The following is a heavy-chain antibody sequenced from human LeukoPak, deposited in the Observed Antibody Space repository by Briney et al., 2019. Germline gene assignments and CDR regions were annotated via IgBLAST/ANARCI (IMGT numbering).Heavy chain of an antibody. CDR1: GYSFTTYW. D-gene: IGHD3-10*01. CDR2: IYPGDSET. CDR3: ARQRTSGSYYDEFDY. J-gene: IGHJ4*02. Sequence: GESLKISCKGSGYSFTTYWIGWVRQMPGKGLEWMGIIYPGDSETRYSPSFQGQVTISADKSISTAYLQWSSLKASDTAMYYCARQRTSGSYYDEFDYWGQGTLVTVSS. V-gene: IGHV5-51*01.